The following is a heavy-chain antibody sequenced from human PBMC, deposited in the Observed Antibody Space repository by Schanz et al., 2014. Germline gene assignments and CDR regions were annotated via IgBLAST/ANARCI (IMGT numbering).Heavy chain of an antibody. CDR3: VREENYPSFLGYYYYIDV. CDR2: ISSDGNQQ. J-gene: IGHJ6*03. D-gene: IGHD3-10*01. Sequence: QVQLVESGGGVVRPGGSLRLSCAGSGFTFSNYAIHWVRQAPGKGLEWVGVISSDGNQQYYVDSVRGRFTMSRDNSKSMLFLEMSSLRVEDTAVYYCVREENYPSFLGYYYYIDVWGKGTSVTVSS. CDR1: GFTFSNYA. V-gene: IGHV3-30*04.